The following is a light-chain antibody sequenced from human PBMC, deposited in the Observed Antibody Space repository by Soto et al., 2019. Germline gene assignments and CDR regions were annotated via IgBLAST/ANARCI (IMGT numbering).Light chain of an antibody. Sequence: EFVLTQSPDTLSLSPGERATLSCRASQSISISYLAWYRQQPGQAPRLLIYSTSTRATGIPDRFSGSGSGTDFTLTISKLEPGDFAVYYCQQYGGSSWTFGQGTKVEIK. CDR1: QSISISY. J-gene: IGKJ1*01. CDR3: QQYGGSSWT. CDR2: STS. V-gene: IGKV3-20*01.